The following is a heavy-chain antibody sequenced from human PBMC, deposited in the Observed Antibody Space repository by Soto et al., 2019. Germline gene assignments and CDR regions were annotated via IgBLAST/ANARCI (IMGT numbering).Heavy chain of an antibody. Sequence: SETLSLTCTVSGCSISSGDYYWSWIRQPPGKGLEWIGYIYYSGSTYYNPSLKSRVTISVDTSKNQFSLKLSSVTAADTAVYYCARDVRTGTTPPRFDPWGQGTLVTVPS. V-gene: IGHV4-30-4*01. CDR2: IYYSGST. CDR1: GCSISSGDYY. CDR3: ARDVRTGTTPPRFDP. J-gene: IGHJ5*02. D-gene: IGHD1-1*01.